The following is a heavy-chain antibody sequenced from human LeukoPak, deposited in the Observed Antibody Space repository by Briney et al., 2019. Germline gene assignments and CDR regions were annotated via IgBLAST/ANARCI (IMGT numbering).Heavy chain of an antibody. V-gene: IGHV4-30-2*01. CDR1: GGSISSGGYY. J-gene: IGHJ6*03. CDR3: AKAPGVVPAAIPYMDV. Sequence: PSQTLSLTCTVSGGSISSGGYYWSWIRQPPGKGLEWIGYIYHSGSTYYNPSLKSRVTISVDRSKNQFSLKLSSVTAADTAVYYCAKAPGVVPAAIPYMDVWGKGTTVTVSS. CDR2: IYHSGST. D-gene: IGHD2-2*01.